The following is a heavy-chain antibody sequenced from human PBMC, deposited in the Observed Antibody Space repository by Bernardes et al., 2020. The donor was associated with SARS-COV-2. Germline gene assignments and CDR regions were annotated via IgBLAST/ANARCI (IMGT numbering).Heavy chain of an antibody. CDR2: IWYDGSNK. D-gene: IGHD6-19*01. CDR1: GFTFSSYG. V-gene: IGHV3-33*01. Sequence: SLRLSCAASGFTFSSYGMHWVRQAPGKGLEWVAVIWYDGSNKYYADSVKGRFTISRDNSKNTLYLQMNSLRAEDTAVYYCAREVYSSGWVSAYYYYYGMDVWGQGTTVTVSS. CDR3: AREVYSSGWVSAYYYYYGMDV. J-gene: IGHJ6*02.